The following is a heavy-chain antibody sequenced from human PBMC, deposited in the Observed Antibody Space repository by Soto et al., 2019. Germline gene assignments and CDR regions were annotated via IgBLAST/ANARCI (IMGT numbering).Heavy chain of an antibody. CDR2: ISGSGGST. CDR1: GFTFSSYA. CDR3: VKDLSVRYCSGGSCYSGAFDI. D-gene: IGHD2-15*01. J-gene: IGHJ3*02. Sequence: PGGSLRLSCAASGFTFSSYAMSWVRQAPGKGLEWVSAISGSGGSTYYADSVKGRFTISRDNSKNTLYLQMNSLRAEDTAVYYCVKDLSVRYCSGGSCYSGAFDIWGQGTMVTVSS. V-gene: IGHV3-23*01.